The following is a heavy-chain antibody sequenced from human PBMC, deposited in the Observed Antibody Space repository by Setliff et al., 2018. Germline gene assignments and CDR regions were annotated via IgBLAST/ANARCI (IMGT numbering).Heavy chain of an antibody. CDR1: GFTFSSHS. J-gene: IGHJ5*02. CDR2: IRSGGGNT. D-gene: IGHD3-22*01. V-gene: IGHV3-23*01. CDR3: AKDSSGPYPNWFAP. Sequence: LRLSCAGSGFTFSSHSMNWVRQAPGKGLEWVSGIRSGGGNTYYADSVKGRFTISRDNSKNTLYLQMNSLSAEDTAVYYCAKDSSGPYPNWFAPWGQGTLVTVSS.